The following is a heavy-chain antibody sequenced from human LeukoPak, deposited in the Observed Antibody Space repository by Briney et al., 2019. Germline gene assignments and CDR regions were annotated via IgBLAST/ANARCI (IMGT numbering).Heavy chain of an antibody. D-gene: IGHD5-24*01. J-gene: IGHJ4*02. CDR1: GFTFSSYG. CDR2: IWYDGSNK. CDR3: AREERQGDYFDY. Sequence: PGRSLRISCAASGFTFSSYGMHWVRQAPGNGLQWVAVIWYDGSNKYYADSVKGRFTISRDNSKNTLYLQMNSLRAEDTAVYYCAREERQGDYFDYWGQGTLVTVSS. V-gene: IGHV3-33*01.